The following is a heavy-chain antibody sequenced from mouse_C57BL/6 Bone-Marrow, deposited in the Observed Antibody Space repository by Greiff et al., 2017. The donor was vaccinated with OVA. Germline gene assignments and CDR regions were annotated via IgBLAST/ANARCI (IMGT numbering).Heavy chain of an antibody. V-gene: IGHV5-4*01. D-gene: IGHD3-2*02. CDR3: ARQLRLRAY. Sequence: EVQLVESGGGLVKPGGSLKLSCAASGFTFSSYAMSWVRQTPEKRLEWVATISDGGSYTYYPDNVKGRFTISRDNAKNNLYLQMSHLKSEDTAMYYCARQLRLRAYWGQGTLVTVSA. CDR2: ISDGGSYT. CDR1: GFTFSSYA. J-gene: IGHJ3*01.